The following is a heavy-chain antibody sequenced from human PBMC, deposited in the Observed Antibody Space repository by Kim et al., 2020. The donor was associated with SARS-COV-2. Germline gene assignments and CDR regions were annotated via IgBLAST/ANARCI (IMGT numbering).Heavy chain of an antibody. Sequence: PSLKSRVTISVGTSKNQFSLKLSSVTAADTAVYYCARVGLAAQPPGYFDLWGRGTLVTVSS. D-gene: IGHD3-9*01. V-gene: IGHV4-39*07. J-gene: IGHJ2*01. CDR3: ARVGLAAQPPGYFDL.